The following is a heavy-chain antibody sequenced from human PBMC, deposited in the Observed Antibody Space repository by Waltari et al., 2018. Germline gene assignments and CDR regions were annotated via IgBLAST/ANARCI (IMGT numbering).Heavy chain of an antibody. CDR3: AKDSGSGGYAFDV. J-gene: IGHJ3*01. V-gene: IGHV3-30*02. CDR2: ILYDGSDD. Sequence: QMYLVESGGTVVQHGTSLSLSCAASGFTFNTNNMHWHRHAPGKGLEWVSCILYDGSDDSYADSVKGRFTVSRDNSEHTIFLQMIGLKVEDTAVYFCAKDSGSGGYAFDVWGQGTMVTVSS. D-gene: IGHD3-10*01. CDR1: GFTFNTNN.